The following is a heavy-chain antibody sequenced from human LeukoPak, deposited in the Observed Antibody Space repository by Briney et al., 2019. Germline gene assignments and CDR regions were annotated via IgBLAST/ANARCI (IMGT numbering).Heavy chain of an antibody. D-gene: IGHD5-24*01. CDR3: ARGEMPTVGAWAFDI. V-gene: IGHV4-4*09. CDR1: TVSLNSIY. Sequence: SENLSLNCTVSTVSLNSIYWAWFGLPQGHRLKWIGDINTGGSTSFNPSRKSRVTMPVDTSKNHFSRKRTSVPAADTAMYSCARGEMPTVGAWAFDIWGQSKMVTASS. CDR2: INTGGST. J-gene: IGHJ3*02.